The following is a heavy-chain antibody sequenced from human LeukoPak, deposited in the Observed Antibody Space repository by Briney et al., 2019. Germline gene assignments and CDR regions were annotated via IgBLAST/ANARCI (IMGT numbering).Heavy chain of an antibody. Sequence: GGSLRLSCAASGFTVSSNYMSWVRQAPGKGLEWVSVIYSGGSRYYADSVKGRFTISRDNSKNTMYLQMNSLRAEDTAVYYCAKDPAGYEDVWGKGTTVTISS. CDR1: GFTVSSNY. CDR2: IYSGGSR. CDR3: AKDPAGYEDV. D-gene: IGHD6-13*01. V-gene: IGHV3-53*01. J-gene: IGHJ6*04.